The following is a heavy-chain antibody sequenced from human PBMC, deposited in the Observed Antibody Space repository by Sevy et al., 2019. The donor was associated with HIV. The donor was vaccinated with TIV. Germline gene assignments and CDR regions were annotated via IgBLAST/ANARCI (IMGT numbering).Heavy chain of an antibody. V-gene: IGHV4-4*07. CDR1: AGSISSYY. Sequence: SETLSLTCTVSAGSISSYYWSWIRQPAGKGLEWIGRIYTSGSTNYNPSLKSRVTMSVDTSKNQFSLKLSSVTAADTAVYYCARDKGYSSGWYGDAFDIWGQGTMVTVSS. CDR3: ARDKGYSSGWYGDAFDI. J-gene: IGHJ3*02. CDR2: IYTSGST. D-gene: IGHD6-19*01.